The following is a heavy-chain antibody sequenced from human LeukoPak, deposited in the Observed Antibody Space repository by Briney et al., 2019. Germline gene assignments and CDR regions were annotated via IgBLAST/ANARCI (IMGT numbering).Heavy chain of an antibody. Sequence: SETLSLTCAVYGGSFSGYYWSWIRQPPGKGLEWTGEINHSGSTNYNPSLKSRVTISVDTSKNQFSLKLSSVTAADTAVYYCARGRALTDRAYWFDPWGQGTLVTVSS. J-gene: IGHJ5*02. CDR1: GGSFSGYY. CDR2: INHSGST. CDR3: ARGRALTDRAYWFDP. D-gene: IGHD4-11*01. V-gene: IGHV4-34*01.